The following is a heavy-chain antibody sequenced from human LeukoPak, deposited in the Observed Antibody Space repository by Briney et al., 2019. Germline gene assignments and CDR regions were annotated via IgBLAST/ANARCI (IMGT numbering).Heavy chain of an antibody. CDR3: AKGVASIAARPFSWFDP. Sequence: GRSLRLSCAASGFTFSSYAMHWVRQAPGKGLEWVAVISYDGSNKYYADSVKGRFTISRDNSKNTLYLQMNSLRAEDTAVYYCAKGVASIAARPFSWFDPWGQGTLVTVSS. CDR2: ISYDGSNK. D-gene: IGHD6-6*01. CDR1: GFTFSSYA. V-gene: IGHV3-30*04. J-gene: IGHJ5*02.